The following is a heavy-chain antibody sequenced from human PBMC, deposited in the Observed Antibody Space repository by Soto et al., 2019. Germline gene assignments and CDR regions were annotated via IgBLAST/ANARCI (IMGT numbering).Heavy chain of an antibody. D-gene: IGHD5-18*01. J-gene: IGHJ6*02. CDR3: AKDSFVDTAMSTYYYYYYGMDV. CDR1: GFTFSSYG. V-gene: IGHV3-33*06. CDR2: IWYDGSNK. Sequence: GGSLRLSCAASGFTFSSYGMHWVRQAPGKGLEWVAVIWYDGSNKYYADSVKGRFTISRDNSKNTLYLQMNSLRAEDTAVYYCAKDSFVDTAMSTYYYYYYGMDVWGQGTTVTVSS.